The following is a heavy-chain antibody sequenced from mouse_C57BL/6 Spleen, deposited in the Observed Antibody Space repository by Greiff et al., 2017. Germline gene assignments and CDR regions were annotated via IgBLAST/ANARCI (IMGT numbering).Heavy chain of an antibody. J-gene: IGHJ4*01. D-gene: IGHD3-2*02. Sequence: QVQLQQPGAELVRPGSSVKLSCKASGYTFTSYWMHWVKQRPIQGLEWIGNIDPSDSETHYNQKFKDKATLTVDKSSSTAYMQLSSLTSEDSAVYYCARWEQLRPPYAMDYWGQGTSVTVSS. CDR1: GYTFTSYW. CDR3: ARWEQLRPPYAMDY. CDR2: IDPSDSET. V-gene: IGHV1-52*01.